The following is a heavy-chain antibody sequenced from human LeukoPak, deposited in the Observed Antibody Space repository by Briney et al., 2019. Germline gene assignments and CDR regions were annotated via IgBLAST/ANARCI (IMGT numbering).Heavy chain of an antibody. CDR2: IYHSGST. CDR3: ARDAYGDYDGWFDP. Sequence: SETLSLTCTVSGGSISSGGYYWSWIRQPPGKGLEWIGYIYHSGSTYYNPSLKSRVTISVDRSKNQFSLKLSSVTAADTAVYYCARDAYGDYDGWFDPWGQGTLVTVSS. V-gene: IGHV4-30-2*01. J-gene: IGHJ5*02. CDR1: GGSISSGGYY. D-gene: IGHD4-17*01.